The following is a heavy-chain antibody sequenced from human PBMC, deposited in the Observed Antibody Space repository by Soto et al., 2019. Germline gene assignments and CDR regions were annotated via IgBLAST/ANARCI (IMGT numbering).Heavy chain of an antibody. D-gene: IGHD2-15*01. J-gene: IGHJ6*02. V-gene: IGHV1-2*02. CDR2: INPNSGGT. Sequence: AASVKVSCKASGYTFTGYYMHWVRQAPGQGLEWMGWINPNSGGTNYAQKFQGRVTMTRDTSISTAYMELSRLRSDDTAVYYCAASGGGWLLTWGYYYYGMDVWGQGTTVTVSS. CDR3: AASGGGWLLTWGYYYYGMDV. CDR1: GYTFTGYY.